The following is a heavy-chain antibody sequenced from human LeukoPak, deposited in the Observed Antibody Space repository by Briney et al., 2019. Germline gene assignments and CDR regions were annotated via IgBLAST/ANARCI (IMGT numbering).Heavy chain of an antibody. J-gene: IGHJ5*02. Sequence: GGSLRLSCAASGFTFSSYAMSWVRQAPGKGLEWVANIKQDGSEKYYVDSVKGRFTISRDNAKNSLYLQMNSLRAEDTAVYYCARVRWYYDFWSGTNWFDPWGQGTLVTVSS. CDR1: GFTFSSYA. D-gene: IGHD3-3*01. V-gene: IGHV3-7*01. CDR3: ARVRWYYDFWSGTNWFDP. CDR2: IKQDGSEK.